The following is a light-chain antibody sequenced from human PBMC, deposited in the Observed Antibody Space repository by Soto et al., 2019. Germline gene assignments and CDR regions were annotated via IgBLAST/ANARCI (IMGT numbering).Light chain of an antibody. CDR2: DVS. J-gene: IGLJ3*02. CDR3: CSYAGNSLWV. Sequence: QSVLTQPRSVSGSPGQSVTISCTGTSSDVGGYNYVSWYQQHPGKAPKLVIYDVSKRPSGVPDRFSGSKSGNTASLTISGLQAEYEADYYCCSYAGNSLWVFGGGTKLTVL. V-gene: IGLV2-11*01. CDR1: SSDVGGYNY.